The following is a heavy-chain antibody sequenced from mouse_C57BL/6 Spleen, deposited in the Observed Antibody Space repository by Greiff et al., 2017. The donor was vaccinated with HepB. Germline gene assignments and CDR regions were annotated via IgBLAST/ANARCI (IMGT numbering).Heavy chain of an antibody. Sequence: QVQLQQPGAELVKPGASVKLSCKASGYTFTSYWMHWVKQRPGQGLEWIGMIHPNSGSTNYNEKFKSKATLTVDKSSSTAYMQLSSLTSEDSAVYYCARPSYYGSSYYAMDYWGQGTSVTVSS. CDR2: IHPNSGST. CDR3: ARPSYYGSSYYAMDY. D-gene: IGHD1-1*01. V-gene: IGHV1-64*01. CDR1: GYTFTSYW. J-gene: IGHJ4*01.